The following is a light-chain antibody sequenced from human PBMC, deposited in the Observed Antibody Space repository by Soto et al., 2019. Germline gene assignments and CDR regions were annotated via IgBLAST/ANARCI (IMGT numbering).Light chain of an antibody. CDR2: GAS. V-gene: IGKV3-15*01. CDR3: QQDSSWPLT. Sequence: EIVMTQSPATLSVSPGERVTLSCRASQDIRSSLARYQQKPGQAPRLHMYGASIRATGVPATFSGSGSGTEFTLSISSLQSEHLGVYYCQQDSSWPLTFGGGTKVDIK. CDR1: QDIRSS. J-gene: IGKJ4*01.